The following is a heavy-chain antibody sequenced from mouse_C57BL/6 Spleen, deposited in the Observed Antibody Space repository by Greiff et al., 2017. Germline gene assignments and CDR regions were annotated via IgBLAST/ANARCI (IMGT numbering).Heavy chain of an antibody. CDR3: ASNYGSSSHYAMDY. Sequence: QVQLKQSGPGLVQPSQSLSITCTVSGFSLTSYGVHWVRQSPGKGLEWLGVIWSGGSTDYNAAFISRLSNSKDNSKSQVFFKMNSLQADDTAIYYCASNYGSSSHYAMDYWGQGTSVTVSS. J-gene: IGHJ4*01. D-gene: IGHD1-1*01. CDR1: GFSLTSYG. CDR2: IWSGGST. V-gene: IGHV2-2*01.